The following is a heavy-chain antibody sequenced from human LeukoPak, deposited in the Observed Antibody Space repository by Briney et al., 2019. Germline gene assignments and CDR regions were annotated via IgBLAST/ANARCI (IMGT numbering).Heavy chain of an antibody. D-gene: IGHD1-26*01. J-gene: IGHJ3*02. CDR2: TGNKASRYTT. CDR1: GSTFSDQY. Sequence: GGSLRLSCAASGSTFSDQYMDWVRQAPGKGLQWVGRTGNKASRYTTEYAASVTGRFTISRDDSKNSLYLQMNSLKTEDTALYYCTRGYSGRSVYAFDIWGQGTMVTVSS. CDR3: TRGYSGRSVYAFDI. V-gene: IGHV3-72*01.